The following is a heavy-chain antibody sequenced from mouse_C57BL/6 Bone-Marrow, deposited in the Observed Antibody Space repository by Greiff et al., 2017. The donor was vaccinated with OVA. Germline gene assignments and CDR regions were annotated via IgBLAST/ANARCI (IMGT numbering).Heavy chain of an antibody. J-gene: IGHJ4*01. D-gene: IGHD1-1*01. V-gene: IGHV1-69*01. CDR2: IDPSDSYT. CDR1: GYTFTSYW. CDR3: ARDYGPPIYYAMDY. Sequence: QVQLQQSGAELVMPGASVKLSCKASGYTFTSYWMHWVKQRPGQGLEWIGEIDPSDSYTNYNQKFKGKSTLTVDKSSSTADMQLSSLTSEDSAVYYCARDYGPPIYYAMDYWGQGTSVTVSS.